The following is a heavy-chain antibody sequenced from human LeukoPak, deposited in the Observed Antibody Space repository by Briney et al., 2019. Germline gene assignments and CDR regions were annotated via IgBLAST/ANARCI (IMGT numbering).Heavy chain of an antibody. CDR1: GGSISSYY. Sequence: PSETLSLTCTVSGGSISSYYWSWIRQPPGKGLEWIGYIYYSGSTNYNPSLKSRVTISVDTSKNQFSLKLSSVTAADTAVYYCARSPRTGWLQFDYWGQGTLVTVSS. V-gene: IGHV4-59*01. CDR2: IYYSGST. D-gene: IGHD5-18*01. CDR3: ARSPRTGWLQFDY. J-gene: IGHJ4*02.